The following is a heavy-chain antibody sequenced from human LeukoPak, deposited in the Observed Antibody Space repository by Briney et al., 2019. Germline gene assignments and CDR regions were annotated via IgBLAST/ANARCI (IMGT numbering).Heavy chain of an antibody. CDR2: ISGSGGST. Sequence: GGSLRLSCAASAFTLCANVMCWVRQAPGKGLEWVSAISGSGGSTYYADSVKGRFTISRDNSKNRLYLQMNSLRAEDTAVYYCAKVLSKTVSCCDYWGQGTLVTVSS. CDR1: AFTLCANV. CDR3: AKVLSKTVSCCDY. D-gene: IGHD4-17*01. V-gene: IGHV3-23*01. J-gene: IGHJ4*02.